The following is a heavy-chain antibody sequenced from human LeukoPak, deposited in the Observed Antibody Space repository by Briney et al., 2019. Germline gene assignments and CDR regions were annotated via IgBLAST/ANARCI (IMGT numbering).Heavy chain of an antibody. CDR2: IYYSGST. D-gene: IGHD3-22*01. CDR1: GGSISSYY. V-gene: IGHV4-59*01. CDR3: ARDDGDSSGYYPNWFDP. J-gene: IGHJ5*02. Sequence: PSGTLSVTCTVSGGSISSYYWSWIRQPPGKGLEWIGYIYYSGSTNYNPSLKSRVTISVDTSKNQFSLKLSSVTAADTAVYYCARDDGDSSGYYPNWFDPWGQGTLVTVSS.